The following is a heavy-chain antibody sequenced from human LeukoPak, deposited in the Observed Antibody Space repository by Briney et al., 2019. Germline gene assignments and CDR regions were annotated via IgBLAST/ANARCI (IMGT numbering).Heavy chain of an antibody. CDR2: ISSSSDTI. CDR3: ARGIAANFDY. CDR1: GFTFNTYS. J-gene: IGHJ4*02. V-gene: IGHV3-48*01. D-gene: IGHD6-13*01. Sequence: GGSLRLSCAASGFTFNTYSMVWVRQAPGRGLEWISYISSSSDTIHYTDSVKGRFTISRDNAKNSLYLHMNSLRAEDTAVYYCARGIAANFDYWGQGTLVTVSS.